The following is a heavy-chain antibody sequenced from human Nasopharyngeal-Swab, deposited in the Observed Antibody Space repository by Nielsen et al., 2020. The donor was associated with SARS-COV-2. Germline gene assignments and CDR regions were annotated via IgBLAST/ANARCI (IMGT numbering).Heavy chain of an antibody. CDR1: GFTFSSYE. J-gene: IGHJ3*02. CDR3: ARDWVEITIFGVVQDAFDI. CDR2: ISSSGSTI. D-gene: IGHD3-3*01. V-gene: IGHV3-48*03. Sequence: GESLKISCAASGFTFSSYEMNWVRQAPGKGLEWVSYISSSGSTIYYADSVKGRFTISRDNAKNSLYLQMNSLRAEDTAVYYCARDWVEITIFGVVQDAFDIWGQGTMVTVSS.